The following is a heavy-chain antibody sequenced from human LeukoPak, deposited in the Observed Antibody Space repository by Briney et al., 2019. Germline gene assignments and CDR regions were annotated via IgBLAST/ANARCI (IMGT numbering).Heavy chain of an antibody. CDR1: GFTFSSYS. CDR2: ISSSSSYI. Sequence: PGGSLRLSCAASGFTFSSYSMNWVRQAPGKGLEWVSFISSSSSYIYYADSVKGRFTISRDNAKNSLYLQMNSLRAEDTAVYYCASRSGSYLGSAFDIWGQGTMVTVSS. CDR3: ASRSGSYLGSAFDI. D-gene: IGHD1-26*01. J-gene: IGHJ3*02. V-gene: IGHV3-21*01.